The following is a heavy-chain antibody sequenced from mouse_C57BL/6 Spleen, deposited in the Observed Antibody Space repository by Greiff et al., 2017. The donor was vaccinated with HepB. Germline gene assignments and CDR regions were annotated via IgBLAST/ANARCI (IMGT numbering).Heavy chain of an antibody. CDR3: AKGGGTGPFDY. J-gene: IGHJ2*01. CDR2: IDPSDSYT. Sequence: QVQLQQPGAELVMPGASVKLSCKASGYTFTSYWMHWVKQRPGQGLEWIGEIDPSDSYTNYNQKFKGKSTLTVDKSSSTAYMQLSSLTSADSAVYYCAKGGGTGPFDYWGQGTTLTVSS. CDR1: GYTFTSYW. D-gene: IGHD3-3*01. V-gene: IGHV1-69*01.